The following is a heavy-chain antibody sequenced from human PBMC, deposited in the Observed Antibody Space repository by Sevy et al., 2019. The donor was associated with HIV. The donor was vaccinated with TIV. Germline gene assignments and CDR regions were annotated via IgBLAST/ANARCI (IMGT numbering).Heavy chain of an antibody. CDR2: IRRNSHEPYGGTT. J-gene: IGHJ4*02. CDR3: TRALATADTPEYYFDY. D-gene: IGHD5-12*01. CDR1: GFTFGDYA. Sequence: GSLRLSCTSSGFTFGDYAMSWFRQAPGKGPGGVAFIRRNSHEPYGGTTEYAASVKGRFTISRDDSKSIAYLQMNSLKTEDTAVYYCTRALATADTPEYYFDYWGQGILVTVSS. V-gene: IGHV3-49*03.